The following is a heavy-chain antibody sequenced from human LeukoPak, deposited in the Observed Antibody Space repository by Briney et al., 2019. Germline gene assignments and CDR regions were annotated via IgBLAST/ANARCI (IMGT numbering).Heavy chain of an antibody. V-gene: IGHV4-61*05. D-gene: IGHD6-19*01. CDR1: DDSFSSSSYS. J-gene: IGHJ6*02. CDR3: ARSHPPGYSSGWTPLGGYYGMDV. Sequence: SETLSLTCTVSDDSFSSSSYSWGWIRQPSGKGLEWIGRIYTSGSTNYNPSLKSRVTMSVDTSKNQFSLKLSSVTAADTAVYYCARSHPPGYSSGWTPLGGYYGMDVWGQGTTVTVSS. CDR2: IYTSGST.